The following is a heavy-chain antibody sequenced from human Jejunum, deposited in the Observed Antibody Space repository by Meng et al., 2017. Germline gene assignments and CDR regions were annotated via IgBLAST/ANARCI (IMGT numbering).Heavy chain of an antibody. CDR1: GYSFTTYA. CDR3: ARNTVGTTTLDY. J-gene: IGHJ4*02. Sequence: QVQLVESGAEMKKPGASVKVSCKASGYSFTTYAIHWVRQAPGQGLEWMGWINVDTGDTRYSRKFQGRLTITRDTSASTAYLELSSLTSEDTAVYYCARNTVGTTTLDYWGQGTLVTVSS. V-gene: IGHV1-3*01. CDR2: INVDTGDT. D-gene: IGHD1-26*01.